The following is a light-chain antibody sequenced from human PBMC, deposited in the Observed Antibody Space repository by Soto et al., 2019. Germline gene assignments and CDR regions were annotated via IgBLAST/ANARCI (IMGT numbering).Light chain of an antibody. V-gene: IGKV4-1*01. Sequence: DIVMTQSPDSLAVSLGERATINCKSSQSILYSSDNKNYLAWYQQKPGQPPKLLIYWASTRQSGVPDRFSGSGSGTDFTLTINSLQAEDVAVYYCQQYYSRPLTFGQGTKVDIK. J-gene: IGKJ1*01. CDR1: QSILYSSDNKNY. CDR3: QQYYSRPLT. CDR2: WAS.